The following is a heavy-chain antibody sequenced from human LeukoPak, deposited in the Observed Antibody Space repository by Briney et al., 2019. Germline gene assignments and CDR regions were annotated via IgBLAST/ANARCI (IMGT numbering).Heavy chain of an antibody. Sequence: GGSLRLSCAASGLTFSSYSMNWVRQAPGKGLEWVSSISSSSSYIYYADSVKGRFTISRDNAKNSLYLQMNSLRAEDTAVYYCARDWSWGYYYYYGMDVWGQGTTVTVSS. D-gene: IGHD3-3*01. CDR1: GLTFSSYS. CDR3: ARDWSWGYYYYYGMDV. J-gene: IGHJ6*02. V-gene: IGHV3-21*01. CDR2: ISSSSSYI.